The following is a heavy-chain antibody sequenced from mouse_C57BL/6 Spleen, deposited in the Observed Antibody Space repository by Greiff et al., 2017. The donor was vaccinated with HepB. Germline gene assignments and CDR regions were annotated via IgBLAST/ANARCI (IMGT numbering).Heavy chain of an antibody. CDR1: GYTFTSYW. J-gene: IGHJ2*01. Sequence: QVQLQQPGAELVRPGSSVKLSCKASGYTFTSYWMHWVKQRPIQGLEWIGNIDPSDSETHYNQKFKDKATLTVDKSSSTADMQLSSLTSEDSAVYYCARVYYGSNYFDYWGQGTTLTVSA. D-gene: IGHD1-1*01. CDR2: IDPSDSET. CDR3: ARVYYGSNYFDY. V-gene: IGHV1-52*01.